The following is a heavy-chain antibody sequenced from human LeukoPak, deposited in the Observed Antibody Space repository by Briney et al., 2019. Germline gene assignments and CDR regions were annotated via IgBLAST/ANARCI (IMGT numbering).Heavy chain of an antibody. CDR2: ISGSGAST. CDR3: AKESRRDKLRYFDWLPIAKYFQH. D-gene: IGHD3-9*01. Sequence: PGGSLRLSCAASGFTFSSYAMSWVRQAPGKGLYWVSAISGSGASTYYADSVKGRFTISRDNSKNTLYLQMNSLRAEDTAVYYCAKESRRDKLRYFDWLPIAKYFQHWGQGTLVTVSS. CDR1: GFTFSSYA. J-gene: IGHJ1*01. V-gene: IGHV3-23*01.